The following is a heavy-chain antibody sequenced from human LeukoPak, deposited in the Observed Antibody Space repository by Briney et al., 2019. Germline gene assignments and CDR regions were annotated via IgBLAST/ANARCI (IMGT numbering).Heavy chain of an antibody. CDR1: GYTFTGYY. CDR3: ARDQYYDSSGYYYGDAFDI. J-gene: IGHJ3*02. CDR2: INPNSGGT. Sequence: GASVKVSCKASGYTFTGYYMQWVRQAPGQGLEWMGWINPNSGGTNYAQKFQGRVTMTRDTSISTAYMELSRLRSDDTAVYYCARDQYYDSSGYYYGDAFDIWGQGTMVTVSS. D-gene: IGHD3-22*01. V-gene: IGHV1-2*02.